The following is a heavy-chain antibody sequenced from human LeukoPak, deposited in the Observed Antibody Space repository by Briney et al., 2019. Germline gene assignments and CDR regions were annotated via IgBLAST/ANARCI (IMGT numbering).Heavy chain of an antibody. CDR3: AREGLYNWNDGALGAFDI. CDR2: IYYSGNT. D-gene: IGHD1-1*01. Sequence: PSETLSLTCTVSGGSISSGGYYWSWIRQHPGTGLEWIGYIYYSGNTYYNPSLKSRVTISIDTSKNQFSLKLSSVTAADTAVYYCAREGLYNWNDGALGAFDIWGQGTMVTVSS. J-gene: IGHJ3*02. CDR1: GGSISSGGYY. V-gene: IGHV4-31*03.